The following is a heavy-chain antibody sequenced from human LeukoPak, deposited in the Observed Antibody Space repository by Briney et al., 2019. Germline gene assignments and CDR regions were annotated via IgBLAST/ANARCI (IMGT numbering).Heavy chain of an antibody. CDR2: IIPILGIA. D-gene: IGHD3-10*01. J-gene: IGHJ4*02. V-gene: IGHV1-69*04. CDR1: GGTFSSYA. CDR3: ARRFAFGELSTTGEFDY. Sequence: ASVKVSCKASGGTFSSYAISWVRQAPGQGLEWMGRIIPILGIANYAQKFQGRVTITADKSTSTAYMELSSLRSEDTVVYYCARRFAFGELSTTGEFDYWGQGTLVTVSS.